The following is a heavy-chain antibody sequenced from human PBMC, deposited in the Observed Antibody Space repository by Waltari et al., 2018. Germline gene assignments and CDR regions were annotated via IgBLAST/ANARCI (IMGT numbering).Heavy chain of an antibody. CDR3: ASGGVLLWFGEPEEGAFDI. CDR2: ISSSSSTI. J-gene: IGHJ3*02. D-gene: IGHD3-10*01. V-gene: IGHV3-48*04. Sequence: EVQLVESGGGLVQPGGSLRLSCAASGFTFSSYSMNWVRQAPGKGLEWVSYISSSSSTIYDADSVKGRFTISRDNAKNSLYLQMNSLRAEDTAVYYCASGGVLLWFGEPEEGAFDIWGQGTMVTVSS. CDR1: GFTFSSYS.